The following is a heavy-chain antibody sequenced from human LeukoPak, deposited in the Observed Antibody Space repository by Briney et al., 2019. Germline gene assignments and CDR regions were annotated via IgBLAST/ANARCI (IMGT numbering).Heavy chain of an antibody. CDR3: AKDEALLWFGELFN. D-gene: IGHD3-10*01. CDR1: GFTFSSYG. V-gene: IGHV3-30*18. CDR2: ISYDGSNK. Sequence: PGGSLRLSCAASGFTFSSYGMHWVRQAPGKGLEWVAVISYDGSNKYYADSVKGRFTISRDNSKNTLYLQMNSLRAEDTAVYYCAKDEALLWFGELFNWGQGTLVTVSS. J-gene: IGHJ4*02.